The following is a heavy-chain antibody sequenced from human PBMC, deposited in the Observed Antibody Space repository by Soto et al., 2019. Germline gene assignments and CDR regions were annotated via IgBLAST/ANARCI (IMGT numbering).Heavy chain of an antibody. J-gene: IGHJ6*02. Sequence: PGESLKISCKGSGYSFTSYWIGRVRQMPGKGLEWMGIIYPGDSDTRYSPSFQGQVTISADKSISTAYLQWSSLKASDTAMYYCARRIAAAGTLGHYYGMDVWGQGTTVTVSS. CDR1: GYSFTSYW. V-gene: IGHV5-51*01. D-gene: IGHD6-13*01. CDR3: ARRIAAAGTLGHYYGMDV. CDR2: IYPGDSDT.